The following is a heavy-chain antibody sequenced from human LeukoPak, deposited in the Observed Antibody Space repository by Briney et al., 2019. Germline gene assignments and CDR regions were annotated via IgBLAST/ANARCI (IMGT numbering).Heavy chain of an antibody. CDR2: MNPNSGNT. V-gene: IGHV1-8*01. CDR1: GYTFTSYD. Sequence: ASVTVSCKASGYTFTSYDINWVRQAPGQGLEWMGWMNPNSGNTGYAQKFQGRVTMTRNTSISTAYMELSSLRSEDTAVYYCARVPRYSYGNNWFDPWGQGTLVTVSS. CDR3: ARVPRYSYGNNWFDP. D-gene: IGHD5-18*01. J-gene: IGHJ5*02.